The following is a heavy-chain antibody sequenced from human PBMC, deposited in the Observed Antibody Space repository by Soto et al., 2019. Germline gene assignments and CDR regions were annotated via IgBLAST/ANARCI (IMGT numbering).Heavy chain of an antibody. J-gene: IGHJ6*02. CDR3: ARELPNLDYYYYGMDV. CDR1: GFTFSSYG. Sequence: GRSLRLSCAASGFTFSSYGMHWVRQAPGKGLEWVAVIWYDGSNKYYADSVKGRFTISRDNSKNTLYLQMNSLRAEDTAVYYCARELPNLDYYYYGMDVWGQGTTGTVSS. CDR2: IWYDGSNK. V-gene: IGHV3-33*01. D-gene: IGHD1-26*01.